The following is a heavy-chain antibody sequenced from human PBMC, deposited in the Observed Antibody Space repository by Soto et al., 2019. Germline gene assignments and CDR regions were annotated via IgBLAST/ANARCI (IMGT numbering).Heavy chain of an antibody. J-gene: IGHJ4*02. CDR3: ARVLYYYGSGSYPFDY. D-gene: IGHD3-10*01. CDR2: INHSGST. CDR1: GGSFSGYY. V-gene: IGHV4-34*01. Sequence: SETLSLTCAVYGGSFSGYYWSWIRQPPGKGLEWIGEINHSGSTNYNPSLKSRVTISVDTSKNQFSLKLSSVTAADTAVYYCARVLYYYGSGSYPFDYWGQGTLVTVS.